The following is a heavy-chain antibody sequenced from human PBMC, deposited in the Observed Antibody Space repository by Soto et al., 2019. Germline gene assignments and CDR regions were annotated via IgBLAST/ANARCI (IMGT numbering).Heavy chain of an antibody. CDR2: IYPGDSDT. J-gene: IGHJ6*02. V-gene: IGHV5-51*01. CDR1: GYSFTSYW. Sequence: PGESLKISCKGSGYSFTSYWIGWVRQMPGKDLEWMGIIYPGDSDTRYSPSFQGQVTISADKSISTAYLQWTSLKASDTAMYYCVRRGYVYYYGMEVFGQGTTVAVSS. D-gene: IGHD3-16*01. CDR3: VRRGYVYYYGMEV.